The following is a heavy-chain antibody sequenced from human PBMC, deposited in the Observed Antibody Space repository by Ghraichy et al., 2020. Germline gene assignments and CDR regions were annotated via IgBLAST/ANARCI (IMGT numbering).Heavy chain of an antibody. J-gene: IGHJ3*02. Sequence: LEWVSAISVSGGSTYYADSVKCLFTISRDHSNNTLYLQLNRLRAEDTAVYSCSKDRLMTDAFDIWGQGTMV. D-gene: IGHD3-16*01. CDR3: SKDRLMTDAFDI. V-gene: IGHV3-23*01. CDR2: ISVSGGST.